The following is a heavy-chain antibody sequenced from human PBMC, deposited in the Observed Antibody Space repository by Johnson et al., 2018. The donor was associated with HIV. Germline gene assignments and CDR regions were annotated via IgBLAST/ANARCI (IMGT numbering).Heavy chain of an antibody. Sequence: VQLLESGGGVVRPGGSLRLSCPASGFTFDDYGMSWVRQAPGKGMEWVGRILSKTDGGTTDYAAPVKGRFTISRDDSKNTLYLQMNSLKTEDTAVYYCSSRPHGSGRPLDIWGQGTLVTVSS. D-gene: IGHD2-15*01. V-gene: IGHV3-15*01. CDR3: SSRPHGSGRPLDI. J-gene: IGHJ3*02. CDR2: ILSKTDGGTT. CDR1: GFTFDDYG.